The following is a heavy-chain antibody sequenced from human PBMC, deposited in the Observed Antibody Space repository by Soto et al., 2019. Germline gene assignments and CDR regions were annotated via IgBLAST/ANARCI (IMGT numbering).Heavy chain of an antibody. CDR1: GYTFTSYA. Sequence: ASVKVSCKASGYTFTSYAMHWVRQAPGQRLEWMGWINAGNSNTKYSQKFQGRVTITRDTSASTAYMELSSLRSEDTAVYYCARVTPKAAFYYWGQGTLVPVSS. D-gene: IGHD2-15*01. J-gene: IGHJ4*02. CDR2: INAGNSNT. CDR3: ARVTPKAAFYY. V-gene: IGHV1-3*01.